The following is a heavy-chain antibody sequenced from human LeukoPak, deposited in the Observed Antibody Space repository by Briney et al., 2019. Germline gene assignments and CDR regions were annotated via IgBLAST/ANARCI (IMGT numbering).Heavy chain of an antibody. V-gene: IGHV3-11*01. Sequence: PGGSLRLSCAASGFTFSDYYMSWLRQAPGKGLDWVSYISSSGSTIYYADSVKGRFTISRDNAKNSLYLQMNSLRAEDTAVYYCARDLTGLGGDYDGPFDYWGQGTLVTVSS. CDR1: GFTFSDYY. CDR3: ARDLTGLGGDYDGPFDY. J-gene: IGHJ4*02. D-gene: IGHD4-17*01. CDR2: ISSSGSTI.